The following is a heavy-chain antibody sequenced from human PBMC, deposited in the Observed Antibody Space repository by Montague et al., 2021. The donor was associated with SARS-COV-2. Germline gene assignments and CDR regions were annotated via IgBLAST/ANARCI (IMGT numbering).Heavy chain of an antibody. CDR2: VYYSGST. J-gene: IGHJ5*02. V-gene: IGHV4-39*01. CDR1: GGSISSSSYY. CDR3: ARLGFVELWLNLCWFDA. D-gene: IGHD3-16*02. Sequence: SETLSLTCTVSGGSISSSSYYWGWIRQPPGKGLEWIGTVYYSGSTNYNPSLKSRVTMPVDTSKNQFSLELRSVTAADTAVYYCARLGFVELWLNLCWFDAWGQGTLVTVSS.